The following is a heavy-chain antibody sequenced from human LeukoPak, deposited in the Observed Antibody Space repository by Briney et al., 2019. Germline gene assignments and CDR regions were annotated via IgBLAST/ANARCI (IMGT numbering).Heavy chain of an antibody. CDR2: ISACNGNT. Sequence: GASVKVSCKASGYTFTNYGISWVRQAPGQGLEWMGWISACNGNTNYAQKLQGRVTMTTDTSTSTAYMEVRSLRSDDTAVYYCARETGSYKGNYFDHWGQGTLVTVSS. V-gene: IGHV1-18*04. J-gene: IGHJ4*02. CDR1: GYTFTNYG. CDR3: ARETGSYKGNYFDH. D-gene: IGHD3-9*01.